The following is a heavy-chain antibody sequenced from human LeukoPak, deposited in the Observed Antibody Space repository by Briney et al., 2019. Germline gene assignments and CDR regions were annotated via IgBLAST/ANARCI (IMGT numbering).Heavy chain of an antibody. CDR3: ARSITMIVQDAFDI. CDR1: GYTFTSYG. D-gene: IGHD3-22*01. CDR2: ISAYNGNT. Sequence: ASVKVSCKASGYTFTSYGISWVRQAPGQGLEWMGWISAYNGNTNYAQKPQGRVTMTTDTSTSTAYMELRSLRSDDTAVYYCARSITMIVQDAFDIWGQGTMVTVSS. J-gene: IGHJ3*02. V-gene: IGHV1-18*01.